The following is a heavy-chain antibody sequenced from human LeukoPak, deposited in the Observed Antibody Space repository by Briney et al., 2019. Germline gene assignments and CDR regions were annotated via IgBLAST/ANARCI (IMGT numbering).Heavy chain of an antibody. CDR2: FDPEDGET. V-gene: IGHV1-24*01. J-gene: IGHJ3*02. CDR1: GYTLTELS. CDR3: ATTPTYGSGSSHHDAFDI. D-gene: IGHD3-10*01. Sequence: ASGKVSCKVSGYTLTELSMHWVRQAPGKGLEWMGGFDPEDGETIYAQKFQGRVTMTEDTSTDTASMELSSLRSEDTAVYYCATTPTYGSGSSHHDAFDIWGQGTMVTVSS.